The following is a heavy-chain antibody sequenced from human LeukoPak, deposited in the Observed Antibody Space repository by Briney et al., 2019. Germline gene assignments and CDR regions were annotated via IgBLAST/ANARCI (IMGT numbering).Heavy chain of an antibody. V-gene: IGHV3-21*01. CDR1: GFTFSSYS. CDR3: ARVVYSSGWYFYYYMDV. CDR2: ISSSSSYI. Sequence: GGSLRLSCAASGFTFSSYSMNWVRQAPGKGLEWVSSISSSSSYIYYADSVKGRFTISRDNAKNSLYLQMSSLRAEDTAVYYCARVVYSSGWYFYYYMDVWGKGTTVTVSS. J-gene: IGHJ6*03. D-gene: IGHD6-19*01.